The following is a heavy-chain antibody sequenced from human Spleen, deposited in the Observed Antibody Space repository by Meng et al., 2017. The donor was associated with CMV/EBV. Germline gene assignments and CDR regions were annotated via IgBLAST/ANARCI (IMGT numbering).Heavy chain of an antibody. CDR1: GFTFSTFS. CDR3: VRGYSTNWNQPAYFDY. D-gene: IGHD1-1*01. CDR2: ITSSSATI. J-gene: IGHJ4*02. V-gene: IGHV3-48*04. Sequence: GESLKISCAASGFTFSTFSTNWVRQAPGKGLEWISYITSSSATIYHSDSVKGRFTISRDNAKDSLYLQLNSLRAEDTAVYYCVRGYSTNWNQPAYFDYWGQGALVTVSS.